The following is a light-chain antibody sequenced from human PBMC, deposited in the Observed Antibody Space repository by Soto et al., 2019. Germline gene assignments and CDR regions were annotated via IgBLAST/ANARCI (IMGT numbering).Light chain of an antibody. J-gene: IGKJ5*01. Sequence: DVQLTQSPSFLSPSLGESVTITCRASQVISTSLAWYQQKPGKAPKLLISATSFLQSGVPSRFSGSGSGTDFTLTINSLEPEHFATYYCQQSSSSPITFGQGTRLEIK. CDR3: QQSSSSPIT. CDR1: QVISTS. V-gene: IGKV1-39*01. CDR2: ATS.